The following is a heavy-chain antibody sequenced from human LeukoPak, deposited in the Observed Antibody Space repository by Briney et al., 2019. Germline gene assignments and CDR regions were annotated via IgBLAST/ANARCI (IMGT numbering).Heavy chain of an antibody. V-gene: IGHV4-4*07. J-gene: IGHJ5*02. Sequence: SETLSLTCTVSGGSISSYYWSWIRQPAGKGLEWIGRIYTSGSTNYNPSLKSRVTMSVDTSKNQFSLKLSPVTGADTAVYYCARVASGLPSSYWFDPWGQGTLVTVSS. D-gene: IGHD3-10*01. CDR2: IYTSGST. CDR1: GGSISSYY. CDR3: ARVASGLPSSYWFDP.